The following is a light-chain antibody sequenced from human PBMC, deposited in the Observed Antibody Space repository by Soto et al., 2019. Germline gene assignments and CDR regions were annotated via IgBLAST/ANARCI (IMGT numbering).Light chain of an antibody. J-gene: IGKJ2*03. V-gene: IGKV1-33*01. CDR1: QDISNY. CDR3: QQYDILPC. CDR2: DAS. Sequence: DIQMTQSPSSLSASVGDRVTITCQASQDISNYLNWYQQKPGKAPKLLIYDASNLETGVPSRFSGSGSGTDFTFTISSLQPEDIATYYCQQYDILPCFGQGTKLEIK.